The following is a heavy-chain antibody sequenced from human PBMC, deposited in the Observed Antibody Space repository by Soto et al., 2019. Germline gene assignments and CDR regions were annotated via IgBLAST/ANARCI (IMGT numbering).Heavy chain of an antibody. V-gene: IGHV4-39*01. D-gene: IGHD3-22*01. CDR2: IYYSGST. CDR1: GGSISSSSYY. J-gene: IGHJ4*02. CDR3: ARHRLQDSSGYLGCFDY. Sequence: SETLSLTCTVSGGSISSSSYYWGWIRQPPGKGLEWIGSIYYSGSTYYNPSLKSRVTISVDTSRNQFSLKLSSVTAADTAVYYCARHRLQDSSGYLGCFDYWGQGTLVTVSS.